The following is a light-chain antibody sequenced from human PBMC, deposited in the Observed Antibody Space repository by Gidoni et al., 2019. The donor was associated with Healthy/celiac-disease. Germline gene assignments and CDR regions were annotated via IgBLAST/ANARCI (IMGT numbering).Light chain of an antibody. V-gene: IGKV2-30*01. J-gene: IGKJ2*01. CDR3: MQGTNGPGT. CDR2: KVS. CDR1: LSPVYSDGTPY. Sequence: DAVMTPSPLSLPVTLGQPASIPCRSSLSPVYSDGTPYLNGFQQRPGQSPRRLIKKVSNRDSGVQERLGGRGSGKDLTLKIRRVEAEDVGVYNGMQGTNGPGTFGQGTKLEIK.